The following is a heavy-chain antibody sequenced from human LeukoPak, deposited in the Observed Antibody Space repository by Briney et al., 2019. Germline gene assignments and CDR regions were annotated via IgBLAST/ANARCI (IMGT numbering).Heavy chain of an antibody. CDR1: GYVFTSYW. CDR2: IYPGTSDT. Sequence: GESLKISCKASGYVFTSYWVGWVRQMPGRGLEWMGIIYPGTSDTRYGPSFQGQVTISADKSISTAYLQWSSLKASDTAMYYCARRSSSGYYYDYWGQGTLVTVSS. V-gene: IGHV5-51*01. CDR3: ARRSSSGYYYDY. D-gene: IGHD3-22*01. J-gene: IGHJ4*02.